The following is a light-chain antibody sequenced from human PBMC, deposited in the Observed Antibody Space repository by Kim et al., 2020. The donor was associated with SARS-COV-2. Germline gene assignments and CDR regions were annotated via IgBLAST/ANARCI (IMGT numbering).Light chain of an antibody. CDR2: SNN. CDR3: AAWDDSLNGYV. J-gene: IGLJ1*01. Sequence: QSVLTQPPSASGTPGQRVTISCSGSNSNIGSNSVNWYQHLPGTAPKLLIYSNNQRPSGVPDRFSASKSGSSASLAISGLQSEDEADYYCAAWDDSLNGYVFATGTKVTVL. CDR1: NSNIGSNS. V-gene: IGLV1-44*01.